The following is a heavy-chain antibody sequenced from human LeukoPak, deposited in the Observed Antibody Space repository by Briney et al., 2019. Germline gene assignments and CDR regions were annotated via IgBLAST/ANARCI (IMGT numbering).Heavy chain of an antibody. CDR3: ARGRGIAVAGTDY. D-gene: IGHD6-19*01. Sequence: GRPLRLSCAASGFTFSSYGMHWVRQAPGKGLEWVAVIWYDGSNQDYADSVKGRFTIFRDNTKNTLYLQMNSLRAEDTAVYYCARGRGIAVAGTDYWGQGTLVTVSS. CDR2: IWYDGSNQ. V-gene: IGHV3-33*01. CDR1: GFTFSSYG. J-gene: IGHJ4*02.